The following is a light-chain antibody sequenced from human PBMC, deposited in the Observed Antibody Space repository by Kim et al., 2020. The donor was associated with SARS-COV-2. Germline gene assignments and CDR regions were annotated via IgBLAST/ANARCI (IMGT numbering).Light chain of an antibody. CDR3: QAWDSRYV. V-gene: IGLV3-1*01. CDR1: KLGDKY. J-gene: IGLJ1*01. Sequence: SYELTQSPSVSVSPGQTATITCSGDKLGDKYTHWYQQKPGQSPLLVIYQDTKRPSGIPERFSGYNSGNTATLTISGTQAMDEADYFCQAWDSRYVFGTGTKVTVL. CDR2: QDT.